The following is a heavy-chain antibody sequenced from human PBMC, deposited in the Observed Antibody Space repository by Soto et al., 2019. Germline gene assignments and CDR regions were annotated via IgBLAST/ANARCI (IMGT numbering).Heavy chain of an antibody. CDR1: GGSFSGYY. D-gene: IGHD2-8*02. CDR3: AKAITTRYWDY. Sequence: SETLSLPCAVDGGSFSGYYWSWIRQPPGKGPEWIGEINHSGSTNYNPSLKSRVTISVDTSKNQFSLKLSSVTAADTAVYNCAKAITTRYWDYWGQGTLITAS. J-gene: IGHJ4*02. V-gene: IGHV4-34*01. CDR2: INHSGST.